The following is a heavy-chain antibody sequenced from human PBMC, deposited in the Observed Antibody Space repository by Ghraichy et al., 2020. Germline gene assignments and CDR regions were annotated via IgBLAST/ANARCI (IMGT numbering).Heavy chain of an antibody. CDR3: ARSRFDYDFWSGYIDY. V-gene: IGHV4-59*01. CDR1: GGSISSYY. D-gene: IGHD3-3*01. CDR2: IYYSGST. Sequence: SETLSLTCTVSGGSISSYYWSWIRQPPGKGLEWIGYIYYSGSTNYNPSLKSRVTISVDTSKNQFSLKLSSVTAADTAVYYCARSRFDYDFWSGYIDYWGQGTLVTVSS. J-gene: IGHJ4*02.